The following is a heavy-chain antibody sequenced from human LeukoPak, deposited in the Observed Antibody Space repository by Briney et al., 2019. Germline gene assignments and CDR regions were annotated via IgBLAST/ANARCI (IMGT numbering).Heavy chain of an antibody. CDR2: VSDSGGTT. D-gene: IGHD3-10*01. J-gene: IGHJ6*02. CDR3: AKGINYYGSGSYIYYYYGMDV. CDR1: GFSFSSYA. V-gene: IGHV3-23*01. Sequence: GGSLRLSCAASGFSFSSYAMSWVRQAPGKGLEWVSAVSDSGGTTYYADSVKGRFTISRDNSKSTLHLQMNSLRAEDTAVYYCAKGINYYGSGSYIYYYYGMDVWGQGTTVTVSS.